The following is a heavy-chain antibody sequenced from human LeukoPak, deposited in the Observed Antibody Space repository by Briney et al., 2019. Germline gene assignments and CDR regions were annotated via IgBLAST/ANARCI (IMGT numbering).Heavy chain of an antibody. CDR2: IYYSGST. V-gene: IGHV4-34*01. CDR3: ARPRDATSWTSFDS. J-gene: IGHJ4*02. D-gene: IGHD2-2*01. CDR1: GGSFSGYY. Sequence: SETLSLTCAVYGGSFSGYYWSWIRQPPGKALEWIGSIYYSGSTYYNPSLKSRVTISVDTSKNQFSLNLSSVTAADTAVYYCARPRDATSWTSFDSWGQGTLVTVSS.